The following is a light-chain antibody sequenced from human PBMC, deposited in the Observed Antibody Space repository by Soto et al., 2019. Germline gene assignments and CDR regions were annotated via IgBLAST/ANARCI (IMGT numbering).Light chain of an antibody. V-gene: IGKV4-1*01. CDR1: QSVLSSSNNKNY. J-gene: IGKJ2*01. CDR3: QQYYSIPHT. CDR2: WAS. Sequence: DIVLTQSPDSLAVSLGERATINCKFSQSVLSSSNNKNYFAWYQQKPGQPPRLLIYWASTRESGVPDRFSGSGSVTDFTLTISSLQAEDVAVYYCQQYYSIPHTFGQGTKLEIK.